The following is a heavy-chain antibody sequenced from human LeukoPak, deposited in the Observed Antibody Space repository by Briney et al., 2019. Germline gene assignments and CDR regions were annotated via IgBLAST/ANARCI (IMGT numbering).Heavy chain of an antibody. V-gene: IGHV4-4*07. D-gene: IGHD3-10*01. CDR2: IYTSGST. CDR1: GGSISSYY. J-gene: IGHJ3*02. CDR3: ARIRKFGESFAFDI. Sequence: PSETLSLTCTVSGGSISSYYWSWIRQPAGKGLEWIGRIYTSGSTNYNPSLKSRVTISVDTSKNQFSLKLSSVTAADTAVYYCARIRKFGESFAFDIWGQGTMVTVSS.